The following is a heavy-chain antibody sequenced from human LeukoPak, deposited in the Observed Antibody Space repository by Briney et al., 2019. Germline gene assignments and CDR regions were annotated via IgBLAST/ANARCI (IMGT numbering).Heavy chain of an antibody. CDR1: GFTFGSYS. Sequence: GGSLRLSCAASGFTFGSYSMNGVPQAPGKGLEWVSSISSSSSYIYYADSVKGRFTISRDNAKNSLYLQMNSLRAEDTAVYYCARDRATSDYWGQGTLVTVSS. CDR2: ISSSSSYI. D-gene: IGHD2-15*01. V-gene: IGHV3-21*01. CDR3: ARDRATSDY. J-gene: IGHJ4*02.